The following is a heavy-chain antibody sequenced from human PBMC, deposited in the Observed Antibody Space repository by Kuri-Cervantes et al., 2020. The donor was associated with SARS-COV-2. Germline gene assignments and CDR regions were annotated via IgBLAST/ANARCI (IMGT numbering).Heavy chain of an antibody. CDR1: GFTFSDYY. D-gene: IGHD1-26*01. CDR2: IWYDGSNK. CDR3: AREGIVGATTGFDY. Sequence: GESLKISCAASGFTFSDYYMTWVRQAPGKGLEWVAVIWYDGSNKYYADSVKGRFTISRDNSKNTLYLQMSSLRAEDTAVYYCAREGIVGATTGFDYWGQGTLVTVSS. J-gene: IGHJ4*02. V-gene: IGHV3-33*08.